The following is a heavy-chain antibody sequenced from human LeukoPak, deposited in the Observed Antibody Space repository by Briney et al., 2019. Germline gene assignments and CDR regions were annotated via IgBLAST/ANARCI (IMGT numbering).Heavy chain of an antibody. V-gene: IGHV3-21*01. CDR3: ARDYGGDAGLDS. J-gene: IGHJ4*02. Sequence: GGSLRLSCAASGFTFSSYAMSWVRQAPGKGLEWVASITTGGTNKYYADSVQGRFTISRDNAENSLYLQMNSLRAEDTAVYYCARDYGGDAGLDSWGQGTLVTVSS. CDR1: GFTFSSYA. CDR2: ITTGGTNK. D-gene: IGHD4-23*01.